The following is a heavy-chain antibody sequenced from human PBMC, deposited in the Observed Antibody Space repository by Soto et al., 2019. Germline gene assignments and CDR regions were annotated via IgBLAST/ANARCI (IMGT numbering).Heavy chain of an antibody. J-gene: IGHJ6*02. Sequence: VQLVESGGGLVQPGGSLRLSCAASGFTFSSYWMSWVRQAPGKGLEWVANIKQDGSEKYYVDSVKGRFTISRDNAKNSLYLQMNSLRAEDTAVYYCARDGREGQDNSSSWHYYYYGMDVWGQGTTVTVSS. V-gene: IGHV3-7*05. D-gene: IGHD6-13*01. CDR2: IKQDGSEK. CDR1: GFTFSSYW. CDR3: ARDGREGQDNSSSWHYYYYGMDV.